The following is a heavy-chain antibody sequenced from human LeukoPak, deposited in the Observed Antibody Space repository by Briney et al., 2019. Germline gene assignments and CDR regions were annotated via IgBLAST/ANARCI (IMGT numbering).Heavy chain of an antibody. CDR2: ISTSGDNT. J-gene: IGHJ4*02. CDR3: AKNRGYCSGGSCYGDY. V-gene: IGHV3-23*01. CDR1: GFTFSNYA. D-gene: IGHD2-15*01. Sequence: GGPLRLSCAASGFTFSNYAMSWVRQAPGKGLGWVSTISTSGDNTYFADSVKGRFTISRDISKNTLYLQMNSLRVEDTAVYYCAKNRGYCSGGSCYGDYWGQGTLVTVSS.